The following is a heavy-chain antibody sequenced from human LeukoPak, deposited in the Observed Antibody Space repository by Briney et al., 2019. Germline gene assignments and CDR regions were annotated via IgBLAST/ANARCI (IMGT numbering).Heavy chain of an antibody. J-gene: IGHJ4*02. V-gene: IGHV3-48*02. CDR2: ISSTGSGM. D-gene: IGHD6-19*01. Sequence: PGGSLRLSCAASGFTFSDYNMNWVRQAPGKGLEWVSYISSTGSGMHYTDSVRGRFTISRDSAKSSLYLQMNSLRDEDTAVYYCARGVSRYISGWHFDYWGQGTLVTVSS. CDR3: ARGVSRYISGWHFDY. CDR1: GFTFSDYN.